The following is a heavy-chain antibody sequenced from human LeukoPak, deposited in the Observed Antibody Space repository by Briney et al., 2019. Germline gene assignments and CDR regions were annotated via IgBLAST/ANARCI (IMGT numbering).Heavy chain of an antibody. Sequence: SETLPLTCTVSGGSISGYYWSWIRQPPGKGLEWIGEINHSGSTNYNPSLKSRVTISVDTSKNQFSLKLSSVTAADTAVYYCASSWIGGSYWGQGTLVTVSS. CDR2: INHSGST. CDR1: GGSISGYY. V-gene: IGHV4-34*01. CDR3: ASSWIGGSY. J-gene: IGHJ4*02. D-gene: IGHD5-12*01.